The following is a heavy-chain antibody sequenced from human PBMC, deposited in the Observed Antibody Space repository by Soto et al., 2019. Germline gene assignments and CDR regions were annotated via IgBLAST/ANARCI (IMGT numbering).Heavy chain of an antibody. Sequence: PGGSLRLSCAASGFTFSSNAMRWVRQAPGKGLEWVSAIGHDGATTYYADSVKGRFTISRDNSKDTVYLQMNSLRAEDTAIYYCAKPSGNSLYYFDYWGQGALVTV. V-gene: IGHV3-23*01. CDR2: IGHDGATT. D-gene: IGHD1-26*01. J-gene: IGHJ4*02. CDR3: AKPSGNSLYYFDY. CDR1: GFTFSSNA.